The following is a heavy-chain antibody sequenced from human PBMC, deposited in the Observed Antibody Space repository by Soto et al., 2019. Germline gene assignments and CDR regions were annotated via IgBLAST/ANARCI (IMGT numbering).Heavy chain of an antibody. CDR2: VSGDGGAT. CDR3: AKGISTLDVHYNRQFDY. CDR1: GFTFNNYA. J-gene: IGHJ4*02. D-gene: IGHD1-1*01. V-gene: IGHV3-23*01. Sequence: HPGGSLRLSCAASGFTFNNYAMTWVRQAPGKGLEWVSIVSGDGGATYYADSVKGRFTISRDNSKSTLYLQMNSLRAEDTAVYYCAKGISTLDVHYNRQFDYWGQGTLVTVSS.